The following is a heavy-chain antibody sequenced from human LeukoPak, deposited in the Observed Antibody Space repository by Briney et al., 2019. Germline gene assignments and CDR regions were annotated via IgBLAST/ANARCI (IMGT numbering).Heavy chain of an antibody. V-gene: IGHV3-21*01. CDR1: GFAFSAYS. Sequence: GGSLRLSCTAFGFAFSAYSMNWVRQAPGKGLKWVSSISRDSKYIYYADSLKGRFTISRDNAKNSLYMQMNSLRAEDTAVYYCARSVTMTGIDYWGQGILVTVSS. CDR2: ISRDSKYI. D-gene: IGHD4-17*01. J-gene: IGHJ4*02. CDR3: ARSVTMTGIDY.